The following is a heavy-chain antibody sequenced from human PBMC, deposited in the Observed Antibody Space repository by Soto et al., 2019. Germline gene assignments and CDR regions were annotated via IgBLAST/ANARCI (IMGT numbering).Heavy chain of an antibody. V-gene: IGHV3-15*01. CDR1: GFTFSNAW. CDR2: IKSKTDGGTT. J-gene: IGHJ4*02. CDR3: TTGLGSVAYYDFWSGPTFRYGKSTADY. Sequence: GGSLRLSCAASGFTFSNAWMSWVRQAPGKGLEWVGRIKSKTDGGTTDYAAPVKGRFTISRDDSKNTLYLQMNSLKTEATAVYYCTTGLGSVAYYDFWSGPTFRYGKSTADYWGQGTLVTVSS. D-gene: IGHD3-3*01.